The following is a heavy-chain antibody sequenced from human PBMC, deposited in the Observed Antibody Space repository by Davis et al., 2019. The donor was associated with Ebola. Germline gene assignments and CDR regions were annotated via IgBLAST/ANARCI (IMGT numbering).Heavy chain of an antibody. CDR3: ARENVLLWFGELLYYYYGMDV. Sequence: GESLKISCAASGFTFSSHAMTWVRQAPGKGLEWVSHISSSGDTTYYAVSMKGRFTISRDNSKNSLYLQMNSLRAEDTAVYYCARENVLLWFGELLYYYYGMDVWGKGTTVTVSS. CDR2: ISSSGDTT. D-gene: IGHD3-10*01. V-gene: IGHV3-23*01. J-gene: IGHJ6*04. CDR1: GFTFSSHA.